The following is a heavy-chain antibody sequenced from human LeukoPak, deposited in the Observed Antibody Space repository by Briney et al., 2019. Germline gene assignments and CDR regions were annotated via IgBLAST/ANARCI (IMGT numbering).Heavy chain of an antibody. J-gene: IGHJ4*02. CDR2: ISGSGGST. D-gene: IGHD3-3*01. Sequence: PGGSLRLSCAAPGFTFSSYAMSWVRQAPGKGLEWVSAISGSGGSTYYADSVKGRFTISRDNSKNTLYLQMNSLRAEDTAVYYCAKGDFWSLYYFDYWGQGTLVTVSS. V-gene: IGHV3-23*01. CDR1: GFTFSSYA. CDR3: AKGDFWSLYYFDY.